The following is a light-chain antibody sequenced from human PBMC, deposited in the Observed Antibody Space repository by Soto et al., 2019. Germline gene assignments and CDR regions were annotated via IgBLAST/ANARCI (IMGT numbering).Light chain of an antibody. V-gene: IGKV1-16*01. CDR2: HAS. Sequence: DIQVTQFPSSLSASVGDRITITCRASQAIGNYLAWYQQKPGKAPKLLVYHASSLETGVPSRFRGSGSGTEFTLTISSLQPDDFATYYCQHYNSFGTFGPGTRVEVK. J-gene: IGKJ1*01. CDR1: QAIGNY. CDR3: QHYNSFGT.